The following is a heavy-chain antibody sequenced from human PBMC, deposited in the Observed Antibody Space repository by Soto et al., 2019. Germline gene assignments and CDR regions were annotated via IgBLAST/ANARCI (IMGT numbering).Heavy chain of an antibody. CDR1: GYSFTSYW. D-gene: IGHD4-17*01. CDR2: IYPGDSDT. Sequence: GESLKISCKGSGYSFTSYWIGWVRQMPGKGLEWMGIIYPGDSDTRYSPSFQGQVTVSADKSISTAYLQWGSLKASDTAMYYCARRKATVTNYYYYYGMDVWGQGATVTVSS. V-gene: IGHV5-51*01. J-gene: IGHJ6*02. CDR3: ARRKATVTNYYYYYGMDV.